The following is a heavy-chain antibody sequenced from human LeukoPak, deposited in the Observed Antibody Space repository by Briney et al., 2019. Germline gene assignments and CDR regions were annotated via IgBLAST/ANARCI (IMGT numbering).Heavy chain of an antibody. Sequence: ASVKVSCKASGYTFTGYYMHWVRQAPGQGLEWMGWINPNSGGTNYAQKFQGRVTMTRDTSISTAYMELSRLRSDGTAVYYCARAAPISLNFDYWGQGTLVTVSS. V-gene: IGHV1-2*02. J-gene: IGHJ4*02. CDR3: ARAAPISLNFDY. D-gene: IGHD3-9*01. CDR1: GYTFTGYY. CDR2: INPNSGGT.